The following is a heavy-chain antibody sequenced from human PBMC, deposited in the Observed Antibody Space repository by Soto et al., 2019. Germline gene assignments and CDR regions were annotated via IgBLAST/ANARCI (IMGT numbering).Heavy chain of an antibody. V-gene: IGHV3-33*01. CDR3: ARAQGLYSSGWYDY. Sequence: QMQLVESGGGVVQPGRSLRLSCAASGFTFSSYGMHWVRQAPGKGLEWVAVIWYDGSNKYYADSVKGRFTISRDNSKNTLYLQMNSLRAEDTAVYYCARAQGLYSSGWYDYWGQGTLVTVSS. D-gene: IGHD6-19*01. CDR2: IWYDGSNK. J-gene: IGHJ4*02. CDR1: GFTFSSYG.